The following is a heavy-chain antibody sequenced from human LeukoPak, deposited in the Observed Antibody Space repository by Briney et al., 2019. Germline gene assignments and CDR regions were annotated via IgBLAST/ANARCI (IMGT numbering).Heavy chain of an antibody. CDR3: AKPTSLEDANYGLTGTNY. V-gene: IGHV3-30*02. Sequence: PGGSLRLSCAASGFNFSAYGMHWVRQAPGKGLEWVAFIRYDGNTKYYADSVRGRFTISRDNSKNTLDLQMISLRVEDTAVYYCAKPTSLEDANYGLTGTNYWGQGILVTVSS. CDR2: IRYDGNTK. D-gene: IGHD1-14*01. J-gene: IGHJ4*02. CDR1: GFNFSAYG.